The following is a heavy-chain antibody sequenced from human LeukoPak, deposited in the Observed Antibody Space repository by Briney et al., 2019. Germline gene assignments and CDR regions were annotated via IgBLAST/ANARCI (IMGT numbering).Heavy chain of an antibody. CDR3: ARGPQGRNWFDP. D-gene: IGHD7-27*01. CDR1: GGSFSGYY. Sequence: PSETLSLTCAVYGGSFSGYYWSWIRQPPGKGLEWIGEINHSGSTNYNPSLKSRVTISVDTSRNQFSLKLGSVTAADTAVYYCARGPQGRNWFDPWGQGTLVTVSS. J-gene: IGHJ5*02. V-gene: IGHV4-34*01. CDR2: INHSGST.